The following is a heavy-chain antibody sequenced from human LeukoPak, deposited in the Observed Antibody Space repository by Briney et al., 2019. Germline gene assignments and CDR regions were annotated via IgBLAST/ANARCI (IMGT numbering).Heavy chain of an antibody. J-gene: IGHJ6*02. CDR2: LKQDGSEK. CDR3: ARWVSGWDV. CDR1: GFTFSMYW. V-gene: IGHV3-7*05. Sequence: PGGSLRLSCAASGFTFSMYWMSWVRQAPGKGLEWVASLKQDGSEKYYVDSVKGRFTISRDNAKNSLSLQMNSLRAEDTAVYYCARWVSGWDVWGQGTTVTVSS.